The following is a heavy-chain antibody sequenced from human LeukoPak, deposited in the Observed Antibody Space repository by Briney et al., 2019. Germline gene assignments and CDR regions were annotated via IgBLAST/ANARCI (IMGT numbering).Heavy chain of an antibody. Sequence: PSETLSLTCTVSGGSISSYYWSWIRQPPGKGLEWIGEINHSGSTNYNPSLKSRVTISVDTSKNQFSLKLSPVTAADTAVYYCARIPTTVVTPYYYYGMDVWGQGTTVTVSS. D-gene: IGHD4-17*01. J-gene: IGHJ6*02. CDR2: INHSGST. CDR3: ARIPTTVVTPYYYYGMDV. V-gene: IGHV4-34*01. CDR1: GGSISSYY.